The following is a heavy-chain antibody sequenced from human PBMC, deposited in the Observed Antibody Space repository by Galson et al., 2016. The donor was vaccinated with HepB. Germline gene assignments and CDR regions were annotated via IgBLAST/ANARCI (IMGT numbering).Heavy chain of an antibody. CDR1: GFTFRGSS. J-gene: IGHJ3*02. V-gene: IGHV3-48*01. CDR3: ARGRDYAFDI. Sequence: SLRLSCAASGFTFRGSSVHWVRQAPGKGLEWISHITSDSSTRYYADSVRGRFTISRDNAKNSLDLQMNSLGAEDTAVYYCARGRDYAFDIWGQGTMVTVSS. D-gene: IGHD3-10*01. CDR2: ITSDSSTR.